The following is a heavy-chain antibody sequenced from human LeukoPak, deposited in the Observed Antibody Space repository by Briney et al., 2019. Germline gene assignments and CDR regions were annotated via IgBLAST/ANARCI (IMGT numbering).Heavy chain of an antibody. CDR3: ARYRGGYFDY. Sequence: SETLSLTCTVSGGSISSSSYYWSWIRQPAGKGLEWIGRIYTSGSTNYNPSLKSRVTMSVDTSKNQFSLKLSSVTAADTAVYYCARYRGGYFDYWGQGTLVTVSS. J-gene: IGHJ4*02. CDR1: GGSISSSSYY. V-gene: IGHV4-61*02. D-gene: IGHD3-16*01. CDR2: IYTSGST.